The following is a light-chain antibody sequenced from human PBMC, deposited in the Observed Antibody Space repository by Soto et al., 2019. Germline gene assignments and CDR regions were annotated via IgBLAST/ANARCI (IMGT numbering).Light chain of an antibody. CDR2: AAS. J-gene: IGKJ1*01. V-gene: IGKV1-39*01. Sequence: DIQMTQSPSSLSASVGDRITINCRASQSVSKYLNWYQHKLGKAPELLIYAASSLYSGVPSRFSXSXXGTYFTLTISNLQPEDSAGYYCQQTYTSPGTFGQGTKVEIK. CDR3: QQTYTSPGT. CDR1: QSVSKY.